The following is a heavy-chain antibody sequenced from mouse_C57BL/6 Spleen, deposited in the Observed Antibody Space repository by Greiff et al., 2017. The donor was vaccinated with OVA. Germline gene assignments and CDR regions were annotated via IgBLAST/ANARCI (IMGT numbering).Heavy chain of an antibody. CDR2: IYPGDGDT. CDR1: GYAFSSSW. V-gene: IGHV1-82*01. CDR3: ARKDYYGSTCDY. J-gene: IGHJ2*01. Sequence: QVQLQQSGPELVKPGASVKISCKASGYAFSSSWMNWVKQRPGKGLEWIGRIYPGDGDTNYNGKFKGKATLTADKSSSTAYMQLSSLTSEDSAVYFCARKDYYGSTCDYWGQGTTLTVSS. D-gene: IGHD1-1*01.